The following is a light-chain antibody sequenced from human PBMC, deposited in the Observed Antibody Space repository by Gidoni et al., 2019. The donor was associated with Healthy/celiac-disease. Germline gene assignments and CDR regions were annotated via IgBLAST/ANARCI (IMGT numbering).Light chain of an antibody. Sequence: EIVLTPSPATLSLSPGERATLSCRASQSVSSYLAWYQQKPGQAPRLLIYDASNRATGIPARFSGSGCGTDFTLTISSLEPEDFAVYYCQQRSNWLTFGGGTKVEIK. V-gene: IGKV3-11*01. CDR2: DAS. CDR1: QSVSSY. CDR3: QQRSNWLT. J-gene: IGKJ4*01.